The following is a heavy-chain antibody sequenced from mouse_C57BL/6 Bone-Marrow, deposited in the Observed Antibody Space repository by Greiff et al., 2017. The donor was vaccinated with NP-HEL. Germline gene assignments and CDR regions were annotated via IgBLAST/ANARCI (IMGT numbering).Heavy chain of an antibody. Sequence: EVQLVESGGGLVQPKGSLKLSCAASGFTFNTYAMHWVRQAPGKGLEWVARIRSKSSNYATYYADSVKDRFTISRDDSQSMLYLQMNNLKTEDTAMYYCVRDHRAYYSNYWYFDVWGTGTTVTVSS. D-gene: IGHD2-5*01. CDR3: VRDHRAYYSNYWYFDV. J-gene: IGHJ1*03. V-gene: IGHV10-3*01. CDR2: IRSKSSNYAT. CDR1: GFTFNTYA.